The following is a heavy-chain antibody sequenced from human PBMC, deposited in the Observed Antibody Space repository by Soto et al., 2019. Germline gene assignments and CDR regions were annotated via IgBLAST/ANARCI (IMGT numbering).Heavy chain of an antibody. J-gene: IGHJ4*02. CDR3: VRGVIAANCFDY. CDR2: INNDGSTT. V-gene: IGHV3-74*01. CDR1: GFTFNSYW. Sequence: EVQLAESGGGLVQPGGSLRLSCAASGFTFNSYWMQWVRQVPGKGLVWVSRINNDGSTTNYADSVKGRFTISRDNARNTVYLQMNSLRADDTAVYYCVRGVIAANCFDYWGQGTLVTVSS. D-gene: IGHD2-15*01.